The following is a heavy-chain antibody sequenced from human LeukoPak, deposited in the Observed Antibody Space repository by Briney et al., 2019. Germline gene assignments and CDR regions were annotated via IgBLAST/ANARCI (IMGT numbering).Heavy chain of an antibody. CDR1: GYTFTCYY. J-gene: IGHJ6*03. CDR2: ISPNSGGT. Sequence: ASVKVSCKASGYTFTCYYMHWVRQAPGQGLEWMGWISPNSGGTNYAQKFQGRVTMTRDTSISTGYMELSRLRSDDTAVYYCRLLEWSNVSYMHVWGKGTTVTVSS. CDR3: RLLEWSNVSYMHV. V-gene: IGHV1-2*02. D-gene: IGHD3-3*01.